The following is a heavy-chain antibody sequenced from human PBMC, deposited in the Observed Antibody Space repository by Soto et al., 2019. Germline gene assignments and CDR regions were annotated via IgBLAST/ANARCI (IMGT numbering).Heavy chain of an antibody. D-gene: IGHD2-2*01. J-gene: IGHJ5*02. V-gene: IGHV4-59*01. CDR2: IYYSGST. CDR3: AREYCISTSCPPEVSWFDP. CDR1: GGSISSYY. Sequence: PSETLSLTCTVSGGSISSYYWSWIRQPPGKGLEWIGYIYYSGSTNYNPSLKSRVTISVDTSKNQFSLKLSSVTAADTAVYYCAREYCISTSCPPEVSWFDPWGQGTLVTVSS.